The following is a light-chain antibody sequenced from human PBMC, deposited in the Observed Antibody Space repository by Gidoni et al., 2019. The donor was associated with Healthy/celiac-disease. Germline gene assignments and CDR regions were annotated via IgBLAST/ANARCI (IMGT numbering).Light chain of an antibody. J-gene: IGKJ2*01. CDR1: QSISSH. Sequence: DIQMTQSPSSLSASVGDRVTITCRASQSISSHLNWYQQKPGKAPKLLIYAASSLQSGVPSRFSGSGSGTDFTLTISSLQPEDFATYYCQQSYSTPPLYTFGQXTKLEIK. V-gene: IGKV1-39*01. CDR3: QQSYSTPPLYT. CDR2: AAS.